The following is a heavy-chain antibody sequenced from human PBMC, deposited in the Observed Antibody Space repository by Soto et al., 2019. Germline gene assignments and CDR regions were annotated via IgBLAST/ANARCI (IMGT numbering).Heavy chain of an antibody. J-gene: IGHJ4*02. Sequence: GGSLRLSCAASGFAFSSYSMNWVRQDPGKGLEWVSSISSSSSYIYYSDSVKGPFNISRDNDNNSLYLQMNSLRAEDTAVYYCASSEGIFGVVIKIYYSGQGTLGTISS. CDR3: ASSEGIFGVVIKIYY. CDR2: ISSSSSYI. CDR1: GFAFSSYS. V-gene: IGHV3-21*01. D-gene: IGHD3-3*02.